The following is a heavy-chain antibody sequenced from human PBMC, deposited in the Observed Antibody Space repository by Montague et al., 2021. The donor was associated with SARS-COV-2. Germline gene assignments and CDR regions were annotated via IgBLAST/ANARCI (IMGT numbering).Heavy chain of an antibody. V-gene: IGHV4-59*08. Sequence: SETLSLTCTVAGDSVSRSYWNWIRQSPGKGLEWIGNIYYYGSANYNPSLKSRLSISLDTSKNQLSLTLTSVTAADTATYYCARQITMVREHFDSWGQGTLVLVSS. D-gene: IGHD3-10*01. CDR3: ARQITMVREHFDS. J-gene: IGHJ4*02. CDR1: GDSVSRSY. CDR2: IYYYGSA.